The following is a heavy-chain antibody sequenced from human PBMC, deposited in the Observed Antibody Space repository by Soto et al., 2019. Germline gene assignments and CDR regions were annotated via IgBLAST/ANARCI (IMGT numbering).Heavy chain of an antibody. CDR3: ARASYSYGYKVPGSIFDY. Sequence: PSATLSLTCTVSGGSISSYYWSWIRQPPGKGLEWIGYIYYSGSTNYNPSLKSRVTISVDTSKNQFSLKLSSVTAADTAVYYCARASYSYGYKVPGSIFDYWGQGTLVTVSS. V-gene: IGHV4-59*01. J-gene: IGHJ4*02. D-gene: IGHD5-18*01. CDR2: IYYSGST. CDR1: GGSISSYY.